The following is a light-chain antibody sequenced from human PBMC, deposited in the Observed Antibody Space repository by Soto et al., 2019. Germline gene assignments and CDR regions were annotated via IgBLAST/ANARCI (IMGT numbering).Light chain of an antibody. CDR3: CSYAGSSTDV. CDR1: SSDIGGYKY. V-gene: IGLV2-14*01. J-gene: IGLJ1*01. CDR2: EVS. Sequence: QSALTQPASVSGSPGQSITISCTGTSSDIGGYKYVSWYQQHPGKVPKLIIFEVSNRPSGVSERFSGSKSANTASLTISGLQAEDEADYYCCSYAGSSTDVFGTGTKLTVL.